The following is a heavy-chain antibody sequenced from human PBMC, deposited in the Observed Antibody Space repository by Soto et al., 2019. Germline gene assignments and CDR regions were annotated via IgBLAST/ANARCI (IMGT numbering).Heavy chain of an antibody. CDR1: GFTFISYA. Sequence: PGGSLRLSCAASGFTFISYAMSWVRQAPGKGLEWFSAISGSGGSTYYADSVKGRFTISRDNSKNTLYLQMNSLRAEDTAVYYCAKDYIVVVVAATPVDAFDIWGQGTMVTVSS. CDR3: AKDYIVVVVAATPVDAFDI. D-gene: IGHD2-15*01. CDR2: ISGSGGST. V-gene: IGHV3-23*01. J-gene: IGHJ3*02.